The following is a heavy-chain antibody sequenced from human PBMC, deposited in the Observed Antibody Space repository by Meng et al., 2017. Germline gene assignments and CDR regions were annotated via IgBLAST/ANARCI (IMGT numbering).Heavy chain of an antibody. CDR2: ISWGGGST. Sequence: GESLKISCAASGFTFDDYTMHWVRQAPGKGLEWVSLISWGGGSTYYADSVKGRFTISRDNSKNSLYLQMNSLRAEDTALYYCATNIGIVGATSYYYYGMDVWGQGTMVTVSS. CDR1: GFTFDDYT. D-gene: IGHD1-26*01. CDR3: ATNIGIVGATSYYYYGMDV. V-gene: IGHV3-43D*03. J-gene: IGHJ6*02.